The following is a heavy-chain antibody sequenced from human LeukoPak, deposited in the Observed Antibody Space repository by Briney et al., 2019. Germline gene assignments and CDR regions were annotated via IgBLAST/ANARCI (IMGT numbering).Heavy chain of an antibody. CDR2: ISYDGSNK. V-gene: IGHV3-30-3*01. CDR1: GFTFSSYA. J-gene: IGHJ4*02. D-gene: IGHD3-9*01. CDR3: AREIVRMTMGAYDILTGYGDY. Sequence: GGSLRLSCAASGFTFSSYAMHWVRQAPGKGLEWVAVISYDGSNKYYADSVKGRFTISRDNSKNTLYLQMNSLRAEDTAVYYCAREIVRMTMGAYDILTGYGDYWGQGTLVTVSS.